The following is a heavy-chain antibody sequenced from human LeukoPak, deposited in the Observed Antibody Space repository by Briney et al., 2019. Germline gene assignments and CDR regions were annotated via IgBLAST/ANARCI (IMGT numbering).Heavy chain of an antibody. D-gene: IGHD6-13*01. V-gene: IGHV3-21*04. Sequence: AGGSLRLSCGVSGFNFNTYNMNWVRQAPGKGLEWVSAISSSSSYMYYADSVRGRFTISRDNAKSSLYLQMNSLRAEDTAVYYCAKVLWQQLFDYWGQGTLVTVSS. J-gene: IGHJ4*02. CDR2: ISSSSSYM. CDR3: AKVLWQQLFDY. CDR1: GFNFNTYN.